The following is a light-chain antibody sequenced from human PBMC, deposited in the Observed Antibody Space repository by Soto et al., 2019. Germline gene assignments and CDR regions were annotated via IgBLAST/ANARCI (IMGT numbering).Light chain of an antibody. CDR3: HSYDSSLSVVV. Sequence: QSVLTQPPSVSGAPGQRVTISCTGSSSNIGAGYDVHWYQQLPVTAPKLLIYGNSNRPSGVPDRFSGSKSGTSASLAITGLQAEDEADYYGHSYDSSLSVVVFGGGTKLTVL. CDR2: GNS. V-gene: IGLV1-40*01. CDR1: SSNIGAGYD. J-gene: IGLJ2*01.